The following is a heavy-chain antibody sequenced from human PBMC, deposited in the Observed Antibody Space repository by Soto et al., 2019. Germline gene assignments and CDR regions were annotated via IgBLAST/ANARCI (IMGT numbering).Heavy chain of an antibody. CDR3: ASTTRGIAAAGTGYFQH. Sequence: QVQLVESGGGVVQPGRSLRLSCAASGFTFSSYAMHWVRQAPGKGLEWVAVISYDGSNKYYADSVKGRFTISRDNSKNPLYLKMNSLRAEDTAVYYCASTTRGIAAAGTGYFQHWGQGTLVTVSS. V-gene: IGHV3-30-3*01. CDR1: GFTFSSYA. CDR2: ISYDGSNK. D-gene: IGHD6-13*01. J-gene: IGHJ1*01.